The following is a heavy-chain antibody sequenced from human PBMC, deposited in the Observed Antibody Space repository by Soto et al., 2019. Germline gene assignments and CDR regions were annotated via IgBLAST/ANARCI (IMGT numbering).Heavy chain of an antibody. D-gene: IGHD3-3*01. V-gene: IGHV4-31*03. CDR2: IYYSGST. CDR3: ARAHDFWSVACWFDP. CDR1: GGSISSGGYY. J-gene: IGHJ5*02. Sequence: SETLSLTCTVSGGSISSGGYYWSWIRQHPGKGLEWIGCIYYSGSTYYNPSLKSRVTISVDTSKNQFSLKLSSVTAADTAVYYCARAHDFWSVACWFDPWGQGTLVTVS.